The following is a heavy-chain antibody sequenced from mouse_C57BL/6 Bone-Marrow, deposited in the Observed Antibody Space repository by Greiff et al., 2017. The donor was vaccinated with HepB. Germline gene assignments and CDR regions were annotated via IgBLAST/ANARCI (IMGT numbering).Heavy chain of an antibody. D-gene: IGHD6-1*01. CDR1: GFSFHSYA. V-gene: IGHV10-1*01. J-gene: IGHJ4*01. Sequence: EVPLVESGGGLVQPKGSLKLSCAASGFSFHSYAMNWVRQAPGKGLEWVCRIRSKSNNYAIYYADSVKDRFTISRDDSESMLYLQMNNLKTEDTAMDDCVRQASLAYWGQGTSVTVSA. CDR2: IRSKSNNYAI. CDR3: VRQASLAY.